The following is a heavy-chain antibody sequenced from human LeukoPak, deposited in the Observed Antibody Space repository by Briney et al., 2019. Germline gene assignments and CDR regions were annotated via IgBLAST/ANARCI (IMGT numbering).Heavy chain of an antibody. CDR2: ISSSSTTI. D-gene: IGHD4-17*01. CDR1: GFTFSSYS. Sequence: GGSLRLSCAGSGFTFSSYSMNWVRQAPGKGLEWVSYISSSSTTIYYADSVKGRFTISRDNAKNSLYLRMNSLRAEDTAVYYCARVFIGDYGDYQFDYWGQATLVTVSS. V-gene: IGHV3-48*01. J-gene: IGHJ4*02. CDR3: ARVFIGDYGDYQFDY.